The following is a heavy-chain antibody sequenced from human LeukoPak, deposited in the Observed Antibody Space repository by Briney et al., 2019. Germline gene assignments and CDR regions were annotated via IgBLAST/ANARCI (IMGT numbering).Heavy chain of an antibody. CDR1: GYSFIDYY. J-gene: IGHJ4*02. Sequence: ASVKVSCKTSGYSFIDYYIHWVRQAPGQGLEWMGWINPNSGVTNYAQKFQGRVTMTRDMSISTAYMELSRLRSDDTAVYYCARSPDILTGENFDYWGQGTLVTVSS. D-gene: IGHD3-9*01. CDR2: INPNSGVT. CDR3: ARSPDILTGENFDY. V-gene: IGHV1-2*02.